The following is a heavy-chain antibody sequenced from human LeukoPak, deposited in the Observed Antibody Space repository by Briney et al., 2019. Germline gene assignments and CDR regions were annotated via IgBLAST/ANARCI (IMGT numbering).Heavy chain of an antibody. CDR2: INHSGST. Sequence: TSETLSLTCAVYGGSFSGYYWSWIRQPPGKGLEWIGEINHSGSTNYNPSLKSRVTISVDTSKNQFSLKLSSVTAADTAVYYCARVTRFIAARRRYYFDYWGQGTLVTVSS. CDR3: ARVTRFIAARRRYYFDY. D-gene: IGHD6-6*01. J-gene: IGHJ4*02. V-gene: IGHV4-34*01. CDR1: GGSFSGYY.